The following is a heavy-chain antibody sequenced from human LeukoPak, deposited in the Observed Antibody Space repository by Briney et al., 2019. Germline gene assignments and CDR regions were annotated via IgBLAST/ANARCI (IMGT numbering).Heavy chain of an antibody. V-gene: IGHV4-39*01. J-gene: IGHJ4*02. Sequence: SETLSLTCTVSGGSISSSSYYWGWIRQPPGKGLEWIGSIHYSGSTYNNPSLNSRVTTSVDMSKNQLSLKLSSVTAADTAVYHCASERKELPAFFDYWGQGTLVTVSS. CDR3: ASERKELPAFFDY. CDR2: IHYSGST. CDR1: GGSISSSSYY. D-gene: IGHD1-7*01.